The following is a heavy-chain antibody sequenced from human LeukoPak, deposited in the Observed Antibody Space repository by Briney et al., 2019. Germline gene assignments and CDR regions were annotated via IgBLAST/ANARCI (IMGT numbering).Heavy chain of an antibody. V-gene: IGHV3-30-3*01. CDR1: GFTFNNYA. J-gene: IGHJ3*02. Sequence: GGSLRLSCVASGFTFNNYAMHWVRQAPGKGLEWVALISYDGSDKYYADSVKGRFTISRDNSKNTLYLQMNSLRPEDTAVYYCARDYYYGSGSPPGDTFDIWGQGTMVTVSS. CDR2: ISYDGSDK. D-gene: IGHD3-10*01. CDR3: ARDYYYGSGSPPGDTFDI.